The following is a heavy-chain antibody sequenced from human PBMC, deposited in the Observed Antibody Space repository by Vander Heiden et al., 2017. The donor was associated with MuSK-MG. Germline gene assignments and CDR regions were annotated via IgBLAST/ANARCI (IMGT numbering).Heavy chain of an antibody. Sequence: EVQLVESGGGLVQPGGSLRISCAASQFSFSNYWMSWVRQAPGKGLEWVANIKQDGSEECYADSVKGRFTISRDNAKSSLYLQMNSLRAEDTAVYYCASQSFAEFAYWGQGTQVTISS. V-gene: IGHV3-7*01. CDR2: IKQDGSEE. J-gene: IGHJ4*02. D-gene: IGHD3-10*01. CDR3: ASQSFAEFAY. CDR1: QFSFSNYW.